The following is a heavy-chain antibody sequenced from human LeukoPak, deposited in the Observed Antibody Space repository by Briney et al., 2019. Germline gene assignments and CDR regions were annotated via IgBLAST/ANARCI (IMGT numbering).Heavy chain of an antibody. J-gene: IGHJ4*02. D-gene: IGHD6-13*01. CDR2: IYHSGST. Sequence: SETLPLTCAVSGYSISSGYYWAWMRQPPGRGLEWIESIYHSGSTYYNPSLKSRVTISLDTSKNQFSLKLSSVTAAHTAVYYCARDEDSSSWYGYWGQGILVTVSS. V-gene: IGHV4-38-2*02. CDR3: ARDEDSSSWYGY. CDR1: GYSISSGYY.